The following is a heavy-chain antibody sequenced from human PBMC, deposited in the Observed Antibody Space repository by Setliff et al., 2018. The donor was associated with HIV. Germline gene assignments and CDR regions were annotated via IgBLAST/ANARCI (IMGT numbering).Heavy chain of an antibody. V-gene: IGHV1-18*01. D-gene: IGHD6-19*01. CDR2: ISGYNGNT. Sequence: ASVKVSCKASGYTFSSYGISWVRQAPGQGLEWMGWISGYNGNTKYVQKLQGRVTMTTDTSTRTVYMELSSLRHDDTAEYFCARVPYRSAWFSGGHDAFDVWGQGTMVTVSS. J-gene: IGHJ3*01. CDR1: GYTFSSYG. CDR3: ARVPYRSAWFSGGHDAFDV.